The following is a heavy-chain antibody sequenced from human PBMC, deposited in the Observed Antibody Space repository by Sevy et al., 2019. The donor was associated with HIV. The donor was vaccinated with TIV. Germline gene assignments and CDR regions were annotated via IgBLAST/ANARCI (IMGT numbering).Heavy chain of an antibody. Sequence: GGSLRLSCAASGFTFSNYAMSWDRQAPGKGLEWVSVITISGGTTYYADSVKGRFTISRDSSKNTLYLQMNSLRAEDTAVYYCAKDRVSGTYYTGDFDYWGQGTLVTVSS. D-gene: IGHD3-10*01. J-gene: IGHJ4*02. CDR1: GFTFSNYA. CDR3: AKDRVSGTYYTGDFDY. V-gene: IGHV3-23*01. CDR2: ITISGGTT.